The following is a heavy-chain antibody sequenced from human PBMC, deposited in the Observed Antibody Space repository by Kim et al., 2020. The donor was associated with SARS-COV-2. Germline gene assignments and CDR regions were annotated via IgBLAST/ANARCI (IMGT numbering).Heavy chain of an antibody. J-gene: IGHJ5*02. D-gene: IGHD5-12*01. Sequence: ADSVKGRLTIARDNSKNTLYLQMNSLRAEDTAVYYCEKDIWLQKRRRFDPWGQGTLVTVSS. CDR3: EKDIWLQKRRRFDP. V-gene: IGHV3-23*01.